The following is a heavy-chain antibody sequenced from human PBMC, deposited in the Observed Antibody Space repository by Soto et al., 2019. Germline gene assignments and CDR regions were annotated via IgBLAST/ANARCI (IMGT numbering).Heavy chain of an antibody. J-gene: IGHJ6*04. CDR2: ISGSGGST. CDR3: AKSALSGIAAAGTYYGMDV. Sequence: GVSLRLSWAASGFTFSSYAMSWVRQAPGKGLEWVSAISGSGGSTYYADSVKGRFTISRDNSKNTLYLQMNSLRAEDTAVYYCAKSALSGIAAAGTYYGMDVWGKGTTVTVSS. V-gene: IGHV3-23*01. D-gene: IGHD6-13*01. CDR1: GFTFSSYA.